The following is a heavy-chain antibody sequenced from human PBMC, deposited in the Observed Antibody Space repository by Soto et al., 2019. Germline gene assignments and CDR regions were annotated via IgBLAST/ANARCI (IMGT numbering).Heavy chain of an antibody. V-gene: IGHV3-23*01. CDR2: ISGIGGST. J-gene: IGHJ4*02. CDR3: ARGSSGYISSWYYFDY. CDR1: GFTFTDYA. Sequence: PGGSLRLSCAASGFTFTDYALSWVHQAPGKGLEWVATISGIGGSTYLADSVKGRLSISRDNSKNTVSLLMNSLRAEDTAVYFCARGSSGYISSWYYFDYWGRGTMVTVSS. D-gene: IGHD6-13*01.